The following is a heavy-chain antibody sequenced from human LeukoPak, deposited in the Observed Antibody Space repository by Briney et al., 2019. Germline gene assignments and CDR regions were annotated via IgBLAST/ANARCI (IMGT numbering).Heavy chain of an antibody. CDR3: ARKDSSGYMAFDI. CDR1: GFTFGSYW. Sequence: GGSLRLSCAASGFTFGSYWMSWVRPAPGKGLEWVANIKQDGSDKYYLDSVKGRFTISRDNAKNSLYLQMNSLRAEDTAVYYCARKDSSGYMAFDIWGQGTMVTVSS. V-gene: IGHV3-7*01. J-gene: IGHJ3*02. D-gene: IGHD3-22*01. CDR2: IKQDGSDK.